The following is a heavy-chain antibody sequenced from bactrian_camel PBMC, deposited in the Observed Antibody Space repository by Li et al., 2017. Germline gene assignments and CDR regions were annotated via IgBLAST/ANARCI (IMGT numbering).Heavy chain of an antibody. CDR2: VDSDGSI. J-gene: IGHJ7*01. Sequence: HVQLVESGGGSVQAGGSLRLSCVASGDTHMRYCMAWFRQPPGKEREGIAGVDSDGSISYSDSVKGRFTVSRDNAKNTAYLVMNSLKPEDTGVYYCLRPEKLGKGTQVTVS. CDR1: GDTHMRYC. D-gene: IGHD1*01. V-gene: IGHV3S53*01.